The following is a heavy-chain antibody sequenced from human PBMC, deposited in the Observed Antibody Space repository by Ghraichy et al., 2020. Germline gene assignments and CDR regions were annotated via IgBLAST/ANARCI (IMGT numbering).Heavy chain of an antibody. CDR1: GFTFNNYQ. D-gene: IGHD3-9*01. Sequence: GGSLRLSCAASGFTFNNYQIHWVRQAPGKGLMWVSHINPEGSRISYADSVKGRFTISRDNAKKTVFLQMNSLRAEDTAVYYCASGHYNILYYFDFWGQGTLVTVSS. CDR2: INPEGSRI. CDR3: ASGHYNILYYFDF. V-gene: IGHV3-74*01. J-gene: IGHJ4*02.